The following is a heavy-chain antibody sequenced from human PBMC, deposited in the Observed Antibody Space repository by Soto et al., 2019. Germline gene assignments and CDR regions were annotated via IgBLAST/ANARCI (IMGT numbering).Heavy chain of an antibody. CDR3: ARYSSGWHKGDYYYYMDV. V-gene: IGHV3-74*01. J-gene: IGHJ6*03. Sequence: PGGSLRLSCAASGFTFSSYWMHWVRQAPGKGLVWVSRINSDGSSTSYADSVKGRFTISRDNAKNTLYLQMNSLRAEDTAVYYCARYSSGWHKGDYYYYMDVWGKGTTVTVSS. CDR2: INSDGSST. D-gene: IGHD6-19*01. CDR1: GFTFSSYW.